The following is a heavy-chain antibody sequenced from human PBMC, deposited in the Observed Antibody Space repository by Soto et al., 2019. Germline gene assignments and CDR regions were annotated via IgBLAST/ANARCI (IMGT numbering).Heavy chain of an antibody. CDR2: IYFTGGT. D-gene: IGHD5-12*01. Sequence: QVQLQESGPRLVKPSETLSLTCTVSGASVSGGSYYWTWIRQPPGKGLEWVGYIYFTGGTKYSPPLTXRXSXXADTSKNQFSLKLSSVTTADTAVYYCATDGDGYNYWGQGILVTVSS. V-gene: IGHV4-61*01. CDR1: GASVSGGSYY. CDR3: ATDGDGYNY. J-gene: IGHJ4*02.